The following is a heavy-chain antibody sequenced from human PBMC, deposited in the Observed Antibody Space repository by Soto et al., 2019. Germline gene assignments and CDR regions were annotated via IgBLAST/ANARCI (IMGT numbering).Heavy chain of an antibody. V-gene: IGHV4-39*01. D-gene: IGHD3-9*01. CDR2: VYYDGTT. Sequence: SETLSLTCTVSCGSISSSTFYWGWIRQPPGKGLEWIGSVYYDGTTYYNPSLRSRVTISVDTSKNQFSLKMSSVTAADTAAYYCAYFDWLPYWGQGTLVTVSS. CDR3: AYFDWLPY. J-gene: IGHJ4*02. CDR1: CGSISSSTFY.